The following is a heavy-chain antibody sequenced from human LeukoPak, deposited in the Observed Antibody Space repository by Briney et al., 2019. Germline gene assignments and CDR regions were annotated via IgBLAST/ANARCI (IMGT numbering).Heavy chain of an antibody. D-gene: IGHD5-18*01. V-gene: IGHV3-11*04. CDR2: ISGSGTDV. CDR3: ARTARHLDY. CDR1: GFTFSDPY. J-gene: IGHJ4*02. Sequence: GGSLRLSCEASGFTFSDPYMSWIRQAPGKGLECLSYISGSGTDVNYADSVRGRFTISRDNAKNLLYLQMNDLRVEDTAVYYCARTARHLDYWGQGTLVTVSS.